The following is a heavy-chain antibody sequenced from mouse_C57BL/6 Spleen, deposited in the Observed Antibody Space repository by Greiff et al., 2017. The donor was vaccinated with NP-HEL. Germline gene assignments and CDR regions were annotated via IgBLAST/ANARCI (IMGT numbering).Heavy chain of an antibody. CDR2: INPNNGGT. CDR3: ASPPYYVSSYGY. V-gene: IGHV1-22*01. D-gene: IGHD1-1*01. CDR1: GYTFTDYN. Sequence: EVQLQQSGPELVKPGASVKMSCKASGYTFTDYNMHWVKQSHGKSLEWIGYINPNNGGTSYNQKFKGKATLTVNKSSNTVYLELLSLPSSDSAVYYCASPPYYVSSYGYWGQGTTLTVSS. J-gene: IGHJ2*01.